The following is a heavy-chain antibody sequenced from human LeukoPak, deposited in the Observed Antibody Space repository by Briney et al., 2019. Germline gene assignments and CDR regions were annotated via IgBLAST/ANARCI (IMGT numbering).Heavy chain of an antibody. CDR1: GGSFSGYY. V-gene: IGHV4-34*01. CDR3: ARGPRTRNWFDP. CDR2: INHSGSI. D-gene: IGHD2-2*01. J-gene: IGHJ5*02. Sequence: PLETLSLTCAVSGGSFSGYYWSWIRQPPGKGLEWIGEINHSGSIIYNPSLKSRVTISVDTSKNQFSVKLSSVTAADTAVYYCARGPRTRNWFDPWGQGTLVTVSS.